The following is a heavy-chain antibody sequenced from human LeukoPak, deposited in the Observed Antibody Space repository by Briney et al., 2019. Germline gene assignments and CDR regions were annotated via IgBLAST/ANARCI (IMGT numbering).Heavy chain of an antibody. Sequence: PSESLSLTRTVSGRSMANYYSSWTRQPPGGGLVGIGYIQNSVTTNYNPSLKSRPTLSLDTRKNQSFLKLSSVSAADTAVYYCARLDILSTGYIDWWGQGTLVAVSS. V-gene: IGHV4-59*08. J-gene: IGHJ4*02. CDR2: IQNSVTT. D-gene: IGHD1-1*01. CDR1: GRSMANYY. CDR3: ARLDILSTGYIDW.